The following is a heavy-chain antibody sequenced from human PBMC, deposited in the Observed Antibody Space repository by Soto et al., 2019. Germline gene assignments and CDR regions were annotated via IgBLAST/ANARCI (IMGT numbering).Heavy chain of an antibody. CDR1: GYTFTSYA. J-gene: IGHJ6*02. CDR2: INAGNGNT. V-gene: IGHV1-3*01. CDR3: ARDLYYDSSGYYYYYYGMDV. Sequence: ASVKVSCKASGYTFTSYAMHWVRQAPGQRLEWMGWINAGNGNTKYSQKFQGRVTITRDTSASTAYMGLSSLRSEDTAVYYCARDLYYDSSGYYYYYYGMDVWGQGTTVTVSS. D-gene: IGHD3-22*01.